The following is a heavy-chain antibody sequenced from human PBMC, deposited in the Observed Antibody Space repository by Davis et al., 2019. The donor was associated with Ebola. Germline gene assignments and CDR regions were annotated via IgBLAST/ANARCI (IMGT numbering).Heavy chain of an antibody. CDR2: INPNSGGT. CDR1: GYTFTDYY. V-gene: IGHV1-2*02. CDR3: ARYNNTWPNWFDP. Sequence: ASVTVSCKASGYTFTDYYIHWVRQAPGQGLEWMGWINPNSGGTNYARKFQGRVTMTRDSSKNTTYMDLHRLNPDDTAVYYCARYNNTWPNWFDPWGQGTLVTVSS. D-gene: IGHD2/OR15-2a*01. J-gene: IGHJ5*02.